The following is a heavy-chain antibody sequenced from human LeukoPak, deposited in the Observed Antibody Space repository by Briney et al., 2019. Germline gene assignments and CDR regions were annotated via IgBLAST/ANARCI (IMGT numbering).Heavy chain of an antibody. CDR3: ARDRSEGRLDY. CDR2: ISDSGST. CDR1: GASVTTYY. Sequence: SETLSLTCTVSGASVTTYYWSWIRQPPGKGLEWIGYISDSGSTNYNPSLKSRVTMSVDTSKNQFSLKLSSVTAADTAVYYCARDRSEGRLDYWGQGTLVTVSS. V-gene: IGHV4-59*02. J-gene: IGHJ4*02. D-gene: IGHD1-26*01.